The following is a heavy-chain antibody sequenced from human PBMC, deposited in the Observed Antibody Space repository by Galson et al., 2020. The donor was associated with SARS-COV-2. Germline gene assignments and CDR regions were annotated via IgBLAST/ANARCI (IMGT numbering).Heavy chain of an antibody. J-gene: IGHJ6*04. V-gene: IGHV4-34*01. CDR2: INHSGST. CDR3: ARGSIVVVPAAHGGENYYYEYGIVV. D-gene: IGHD2-2*01. Sequence: SETLSLTCAVYGGSFSGYYWSWIRQPPGKGLEWIGEINHSGSTNYNPSLKSRVTITVDTSKNQISLKLSPVTAADTDVYYCARGSIVVVPAAHGGENYYYEYGIVVLGDGTTVTVSS. CDR1: GGSFSGYY.